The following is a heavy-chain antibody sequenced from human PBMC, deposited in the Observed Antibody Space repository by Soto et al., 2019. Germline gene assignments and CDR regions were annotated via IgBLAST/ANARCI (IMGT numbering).Heavy chain of an antibody. J-gene: IGHJ6*03. CDR3: ARDTGAVAAPGDYYYYMDV. CDR2: IYYSGST. CDR1: GGSISSYY. Sequence: QVQLQESGPGLVKPSETLSLTCTVSGGSISSYYWSWIRQPPGKGLEWIGYIYYSGSTNYNPSLKSRVTISVDTSKNQFSLKLSSVTAADTAVYYCARDTGAVAAPGDYYYYMDVWGKGTTVTVSS. D-gene: IGHD6-19*01. V-gene: IGHV4-59*01.